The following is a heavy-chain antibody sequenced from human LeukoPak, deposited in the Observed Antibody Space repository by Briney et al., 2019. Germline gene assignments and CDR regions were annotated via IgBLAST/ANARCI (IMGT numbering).Heavy chain of an antibody. CDR2: FDPEDGET. Sequence: ASVKVSCKVSGYTLTELSMHWVRQAPGKGLEWMGGFDPEDGETIYAQKFQGRVTMTEDTSTDTAYMELSSLRSDDTAVYYCARGFADTGYFDYWGQGTLVTVSS. J-gene: IGHJ4*02. CDR1: GYTLTELS. CDR3: ARGFADTGYFDY. V-gene: IGHV1-24*01. D-gene: IGHD3-10*01.